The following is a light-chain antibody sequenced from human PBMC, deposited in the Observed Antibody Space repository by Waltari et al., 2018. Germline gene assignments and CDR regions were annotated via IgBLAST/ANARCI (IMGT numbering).Light chain of an antibody. CDR2: WAS. Sequence: DIVMTQSPDSLAVSLGERATINCKSSQSVLYNSNDKNYLAWYQQKPGQPPKLLIYWASTREYGVPDRFSGSGSGTDFTLTISSLQAEDVAVYYCQKYYRRRTFGQGTKVEIK. V-gene: IGKV4-1*01. CDR1: QSVLYNSNDKNY. J-gene: IGKJ1*01. CDR3: QKYYRRRT.